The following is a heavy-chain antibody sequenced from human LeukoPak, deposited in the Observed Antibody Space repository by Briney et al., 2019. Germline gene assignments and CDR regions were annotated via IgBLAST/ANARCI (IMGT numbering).Heavy chain of an antibody. Sequence: SETXSLTCTVSGGSISSYYWSWIRQPPGKGLEWIGYIYYSGSTNYNPSLTSRGTISVDTSKNQFSLKLSSVTAADTAVYYCARDSRGRYCSSTSCYWHYYYYMDVWGKGTTVTVSS. CDR1: GGSISSYY. D-gene: IGHD2-2*01. CDR2: IYYSGST. J-gene: IGHJ6*03. V-gene: IGHV4-59*12. CDR3: ARDSRGRYCSSTSCYWHYYYYMDV.